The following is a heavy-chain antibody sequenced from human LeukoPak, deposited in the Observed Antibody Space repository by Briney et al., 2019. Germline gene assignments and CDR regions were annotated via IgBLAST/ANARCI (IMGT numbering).Heavy chain of an antibody. CDR3: GRQAHIAAAGTGNYYYYMDV. CDR1: GYSFTSYW. J-gene: IGHJ6*03. D-gene: IGHD6-13*01. Sequence: GKSLKIPRKSSGYSFTSYWIGLVRQMPGKGLELIEIFYSGDSHTRYSPFFQGPITLSDDQCISSAYLQRGRLKASNPGMDFCGRQAHIAAAGTGNYYYYMDVWGKGTTVSVSS. CDR2: FYSGDSHT. V-gene: IGHV5-51*01.